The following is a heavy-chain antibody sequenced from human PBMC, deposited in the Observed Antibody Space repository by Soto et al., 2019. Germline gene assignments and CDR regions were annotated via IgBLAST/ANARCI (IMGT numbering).Heavy chain of an antibody. D-gene: IGHD1-26*01. CDR1: GFTFSSYG. Sequence: GGSLRLSCAASGFTFSSYGMHWVRQAPGKGLEWVAVISYDGSNKYYADSVKGRFTISRDNSKNTLYLQMNSLRAEDTAVYYCAKDRSSYSGSYYVLYWGQGTLVTVSS. CDR2: ISYDGSNK. V-gene: IGHV3-30*18. J-gene: IGHJ4*02. CDR3: AKDRSSYSGSYYVLY.